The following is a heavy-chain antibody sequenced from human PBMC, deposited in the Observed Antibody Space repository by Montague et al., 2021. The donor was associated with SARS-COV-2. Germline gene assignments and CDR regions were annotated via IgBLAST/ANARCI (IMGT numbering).Heavy chain of an antibody. V-gene: IGHV4-34*01. Sequence: SETLSLTCAVYGGSFSGYYWNWIRQPPGKGLGWIGEINHSGSTNYNPSLKSRVTMSVDTSKNQFSLKLSSVTAADTAVYFCGRVILSATSNPFDCWGPGTLVTVSS. J-gene: IGHJ4*02. D-gene: IGHD2-15*01. CDR1: GGSFSGYY. CDR3: GRVILSATSNPFDC. CDR2: INHSGST.